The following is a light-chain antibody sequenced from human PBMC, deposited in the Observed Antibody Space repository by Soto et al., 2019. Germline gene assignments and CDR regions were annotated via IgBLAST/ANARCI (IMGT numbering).Light chain of an antibody. CDR2: AAS. CDR3: QQSYSTPPT. Sequence: DIQMTQYTSSLSASVGDRVTITCLASQSISSYLNWYQQKPGKAPKLLIYAASSLQSGVPSRFSGSGSGTDFTLTISSLQPEDFATYYCQQSYSTPPTFGQGTKVDIK. J-gene: IGKJ1*01. CDR1: QSISSY. V-gene: IGKV1-39*01.